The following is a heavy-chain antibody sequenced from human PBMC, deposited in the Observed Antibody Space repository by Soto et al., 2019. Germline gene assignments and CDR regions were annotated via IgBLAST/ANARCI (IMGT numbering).Heavy chain of an antibody. D-gene: IGHD4-17*01. V-gene: IGHV1-46*03. J-gene: IGHJ4*02. CDR3: ARDYGDYLEAGYYFDY. CDR2: INPSGGST. CDR1: GYTFTSYY. Sequence: QVQLVQSGAEVKKPGASVKVSCKASGYTFTSYYMHWVRQAPGQGLEWMGIINPSGGSTSYAQKFQGRVTITRDTSTSTVYMELSSLRSEDTAVYYCARDYGDYLEAGYYFDYWGQGTLVTVSS.